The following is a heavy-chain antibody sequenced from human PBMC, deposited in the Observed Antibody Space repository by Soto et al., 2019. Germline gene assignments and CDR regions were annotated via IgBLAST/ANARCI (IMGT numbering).Heavy chain of an antibody. CDR1: GFTFSSYW. CDR2: IKQDGSEK. D-gene: IGHD1-26*01. CDR3: ARRAYFSANDAFDI. Sequence: PGGSLRLSCAASGFTFSSYWMSWVRQAPGKGLEWVANIKQDGSEKYYVDSVKGRFTISRDNAKNSLYLQMNSLRAEDTAVYYCARRAYFSANDAFDIWGQGTMVTVSS. V-gene: IGHV3-7*01. J-gene: IGHJ3*02.